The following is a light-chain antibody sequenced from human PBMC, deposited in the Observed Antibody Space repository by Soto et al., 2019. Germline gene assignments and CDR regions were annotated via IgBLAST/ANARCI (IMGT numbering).Light chain of an antibody. CDR3: LQDYSYPRT. CDR2: AAT. V-gene: IGKV1-6*01. CDR1: QDIKND. J-gene: IGKJ1*01. Sequence: AIQMTQSPFYLSASVGDRVTITCRASQDIKNDLGWYQQKPGRAPKLLIYAATSLESGVPSRFSGSGSGTYFTLTISGLQPEDVATYFCLQDYSYPRTFGQGTKVDI.